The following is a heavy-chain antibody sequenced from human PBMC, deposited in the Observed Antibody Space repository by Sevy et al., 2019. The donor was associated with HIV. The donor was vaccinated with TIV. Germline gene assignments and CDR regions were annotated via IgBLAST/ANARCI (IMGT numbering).Heavy chain of an antibody. J-gene: IGHJ4*02. CDR3: VSLFLSYRSGWSYFDY. CDR1: GFTVNGKY. V-gene: IGHV3-66*02. Sequence: GGSLRLSCAISGFTVNGKYIIWVRQAPGKGLEWVSVIFSSGSTYYADSAKGRFTISRDNSKNSVDLHMNSVSAEDTAVYYWVSLFLSYRSGWSYFDYWGQGTLVTVSS. D-gene: IGHD6-19*01. CDR2: IFSSGST.